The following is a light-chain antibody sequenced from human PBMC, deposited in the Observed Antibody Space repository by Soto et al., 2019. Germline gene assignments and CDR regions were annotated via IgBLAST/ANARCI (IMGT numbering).Light chain of an antibody. CDR2: NDN. Sequence: VLTQSSSVSVAPGQTARITCGGNNIGSKRVHWYQHKAGQAPVLVVYNDNVRPSGIPERFSGSNSGNTATLIISRVEAGDEADYYCQVWDSSGDWIFGGGTKVTVL. V-gene: IGLV3-21*02. J-gene: IGLJ2*01. CDR1: NIGSKR. CDR3: QVWDSSGDWI.